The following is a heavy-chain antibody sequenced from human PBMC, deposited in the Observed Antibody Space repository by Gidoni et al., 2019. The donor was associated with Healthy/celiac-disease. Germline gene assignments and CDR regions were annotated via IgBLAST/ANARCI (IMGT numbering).Heavy chain of an antibody. Sequence: EVQLVESGGGLVKPGGSLRPSCAASGFTFSSYSMNWVRQAPGKGLEWVSSISSSSSYIYYADSVKGRFTISRDNAKNSLYLQMNSLRAEDTAVYYCARDLLWGDDYGDYDSGYYYGMDVWGQGTTVTVSS. CDR1: GFTFSSYS. J-gene: IGHJ6*02. D-gene: IGHD4-17*01. CDR2: ISSSSSYI. CDR3: ARDLLWGDDYGDYDSGYYYGMDV. V-gene: IGHV3-21*01.